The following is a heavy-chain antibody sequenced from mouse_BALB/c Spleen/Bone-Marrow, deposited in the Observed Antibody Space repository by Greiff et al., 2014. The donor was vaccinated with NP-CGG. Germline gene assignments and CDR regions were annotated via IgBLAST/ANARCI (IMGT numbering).Heavy chain of an antibody. Sequence: QVQLQQSGPGLVAPSQSLSITCTISGFSLTSYGVHWVRQPPGKGLEWLVVIWGDGSTTYNSALKSRLSISKDNSKSQVFLKMNSLQTDDTAMYYCARSPSTMITGGFAYWGQGTLVTVSA. CDR3: ARSPSTMITGGFAY. D-gene: IGHD2-4*01. CDR2: IWGDGST. J-gene: IGHJ3*01. CDR1: GFSLTSYG. V-gene: IGHV2-6-1*01.